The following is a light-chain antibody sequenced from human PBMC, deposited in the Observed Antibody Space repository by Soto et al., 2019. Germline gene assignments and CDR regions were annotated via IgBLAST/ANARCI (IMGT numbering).Light chain of an antibody. Sequence: EIVVTQSPATLSVSPGERATLCCRASQSVGSLLAWYQQKPGQAPRLLIYRASSRATGISGSFSGSGSGTEFTLTITSLQSEDFAVYYCQQYNEWPITFGQGTRLEIK. CDR3: QQYNEWPIT. CDR2: RAS. CDR1: QSVGSL. J-gene: IGKJ5*01. V-gene: IGKV3-15*01.